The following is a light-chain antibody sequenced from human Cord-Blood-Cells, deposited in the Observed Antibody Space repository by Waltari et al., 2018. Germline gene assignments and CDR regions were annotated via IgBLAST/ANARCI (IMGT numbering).Light chain of an antibody. Sequence: SYVLTQPPSVSVAPGKTARITCGGNKIGSKSVHWYQQKPGQAAVLVIYYDSDRPSGIPERFSGSNSGNTATLTISRVEAGDEADYYCQVWDSSSDHPVFGGGTKLTVL. CDR1: KIGSKS. J-gene: IGLJ3*02. CDR3: QVWDSSSDHPV. V-gene: IGLV3-21*04. CDR2: YDS.